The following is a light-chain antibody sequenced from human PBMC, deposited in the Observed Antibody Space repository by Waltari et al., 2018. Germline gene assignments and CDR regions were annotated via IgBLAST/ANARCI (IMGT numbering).Light chain of an antibody. V-gene: IGKV3-20*01. CDR2: GAS. J-gene: IGKJ2*01. Sequence: EIVLTQSPGTLSLSPGERATLSCRASQSVASNYLAWYQQKPGQAPSLLIHGASSRATGIPDRFSGSGSGTDFTLTISRLEPEDFAVYYCQHFGSSPYTFGQGTKLEI. CDR1: QSVASNY. CDR3: QHFGSSPYT.